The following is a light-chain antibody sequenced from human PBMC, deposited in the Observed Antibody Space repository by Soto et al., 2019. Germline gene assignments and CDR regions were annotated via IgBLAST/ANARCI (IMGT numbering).Light chain of an antibody. CDR2: AAS. J-gene: IGKJ5*01. CDR1: QGISSY. V-gene: IGKV1-8*01. Sequence: AIRMTQSPSSLSASTGDRVTITCRASQGISSYLAWYQQKPGKAPKLLIYAASTLQSGVPSRFSGSGSGTEFTLTISSLQPEDFATYYCQHADSFPLITFGQGTRLEIK. CDR3: QHADSFPLIT.